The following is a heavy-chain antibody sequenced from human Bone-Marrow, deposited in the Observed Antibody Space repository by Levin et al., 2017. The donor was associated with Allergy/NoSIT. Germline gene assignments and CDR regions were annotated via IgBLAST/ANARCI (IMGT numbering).Heavy chain of an antibody. V-gene: IGHV1-69*13. Sequence: SVKVSCKASGGTFSSYAISWVRQAPGQGLEWMGWIIPIFGTANYAQKFQGRVTITADESTSTAYMELSSLRSEDTAVYYCARVVEDDSSGYSFRYYYYYGMDVWGQGTTVTVSS. CDR2: IIPIFGTA. D-gene: IGHD3-22*01. CDR3: ARVVEDDSSGYSFRYYYYYGMDV. J-gene: IGHJ6*02. CDR1: GGTFSSYA.